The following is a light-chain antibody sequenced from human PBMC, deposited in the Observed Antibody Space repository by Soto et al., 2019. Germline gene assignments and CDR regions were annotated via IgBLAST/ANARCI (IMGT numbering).Light chain of an antibody. CDR1: RGIRNY. Sequence: DIQLTQSPSFLSASVGDRVTITCRASRGIRNYLAWYQQKAGKASKLLIHTSSTLQNGVPSRFSGSGSGTAFTLTISSLQPEVLATYYCQPRRSYPLAFGGGTKVEIK. CDR2: TSS. V-gene: IGKV1-9*01. J-gene: IGKJ4*01. CDR3: QPRRSYPLA.